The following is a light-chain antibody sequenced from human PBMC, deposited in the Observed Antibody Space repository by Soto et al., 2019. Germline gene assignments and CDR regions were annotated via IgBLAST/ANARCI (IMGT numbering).Light chain of an antibody. CDR3: QQYSKWPIT. CDR2: GAS. J-gene: IGKJ5*01. Sequence: EIVLTQSPGTLSLSPGERATLSCRASQSVSSSYLAWYQQKPGQAPRLLIYGASSRATGIPDRFSGSGSGTEFTLTISSLEPEDFAVYYCQQYSKWPITFGQGTRLEIK. V-gene: IGKV3-20*01. CDR1: QSVSSSY.